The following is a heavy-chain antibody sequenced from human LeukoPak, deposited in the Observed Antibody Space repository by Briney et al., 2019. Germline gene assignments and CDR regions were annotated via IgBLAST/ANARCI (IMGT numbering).Heavy chain of an antibody. CDR1: GGSISSYY. J-gene: IGHJ4*02. D-gene: IGHD6-13*01. CDR3: AVVAAAGTIDY. Sequence: SETLSLTCSLSGGSISSYYWSWIRQPPGKGLEWIGYIYYRGCTYYNPSLKSRVTISVDTSKNQFSLKLSSVTAADTAVYYCAVVAAAGTIDYWGQGTLVTVSS. CDR2: IYYRGCT. V-gene: IGHV4-59*04.